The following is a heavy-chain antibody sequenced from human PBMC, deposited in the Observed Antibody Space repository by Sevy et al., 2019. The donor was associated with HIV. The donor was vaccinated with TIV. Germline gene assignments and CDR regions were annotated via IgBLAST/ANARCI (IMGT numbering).Heavy chain of an antibody. CDR1: GFIFSDYA. V-gene: IGHV3-23*01. CDR3: AKFGDYYDSGGYYWYFDF. J-gene: IGHJ2*01. CDR2: ISGGDDSK. D-gene: IGHD3-22*01. Sequence: GGSLRLSCAASGFIFSDYAMSWVRQAPGKGLEWVSSISGGDDSKYYADSVKGRFTVSRDNSKNQLYLQMNTLRAEDTALYYCAKFGDYYDSGGYYWYFDFWGRGTLVTVSS.